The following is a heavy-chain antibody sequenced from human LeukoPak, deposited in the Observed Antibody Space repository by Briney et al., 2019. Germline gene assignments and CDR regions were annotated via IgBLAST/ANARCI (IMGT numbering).Heavy chain of an antibody. J-gene: IGHJ5*02. V-gene: IGHV1-8*01. CDR3: ARGLGYCSGGSCSNWFDP. CDR2: MNPNSGNT. CDR1: GYTFTSYD. D-gene: IGHD2-15*01. Sequence: ASVKVSCKASGYTFTSYDINWVRQATGQGLEWMGWMNPNSGNTGYAQKFLGRVTMTRNTSISTAYMELSSLRSEDTAVYYCARGLGYCSGGSCSNWFDPWGQGTLVTVSS.